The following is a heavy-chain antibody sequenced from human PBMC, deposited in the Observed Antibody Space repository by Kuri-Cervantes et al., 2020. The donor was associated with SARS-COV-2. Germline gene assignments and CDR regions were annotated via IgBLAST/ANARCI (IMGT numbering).Heavy chain of an antibody. V-gene: IGHV4-39*01. CDR1: GGSISSSSYY. J-gene: IGHJ4*02. D-gene: IGHD1-26*01. Sequence: SETLSLTCTVSGGSISSSSYYWGWIRQPPGKGLEWIGSIYYSGSTYYNPSLKSRVTISVDTSKNQFSLKLSSVTAADTAVYYCARHEWEPYYFDYWGQGTLVTVS. CDR3: ARHEWEPYYFDY. CDR2: IYYSGST.